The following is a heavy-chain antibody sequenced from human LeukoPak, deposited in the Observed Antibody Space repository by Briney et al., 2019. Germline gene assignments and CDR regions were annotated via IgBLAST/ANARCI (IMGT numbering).Heavy chain of an antibody. Sequence: GGSLRLSCAASGFTFSSYAMSWVRQAPGKGLEWVSVIYSGGSTYYADSVKGRFTISRDNSKNTLYLQMNSLRAEDTAVYYCARALIQLHDAFDIWGQGTMVTVSS. CDR1: GFTFSSYA. CDR2: IYSGGST. V-gene: IGHV3-66*01. CDR3: ARALIQLHDAFDI. D-gene: IGHD5-18*01. J-gene: IGHJ3*02.